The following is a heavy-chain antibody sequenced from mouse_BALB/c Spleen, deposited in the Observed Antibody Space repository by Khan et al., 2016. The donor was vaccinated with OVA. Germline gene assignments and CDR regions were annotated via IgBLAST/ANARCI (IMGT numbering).Heavy chain of an antibody. Sequence: EVQLQESGPSLVKPSQTLSLTCSVTGDSITPFSWNFIRKFPGNKLEYMGYIIYTGYTYYNPSLKSRISITRHTSNNQEDLQLNSVTDEDTATYYCARSTYRYAFVYWGQGTLVTVSA. D-gene: IGHD2-14*01. CDR2: IIYTGYT. V-gene: IGHV3-8*02. CDR1: GDSITPFS. J-gene: IGHJ3*01. CDR3: ARSTYRYAFVY.